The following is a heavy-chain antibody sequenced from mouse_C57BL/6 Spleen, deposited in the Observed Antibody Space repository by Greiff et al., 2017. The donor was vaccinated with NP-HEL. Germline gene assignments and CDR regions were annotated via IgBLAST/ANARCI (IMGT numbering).Heavy chain of an antibody. J-gene: IGHJ2*01. CDR1: GYSITSGYY. V-gene: IGHV3-6*01. CDR3: ARQAPIYDGYFQGYYFDY. D-gene: IGHD2-3*01. Sequence: EVKLMESGPGLVKPSQSLSLTCSVTGYSITSGYYWNWIRQFPGNKLEWMGYISYDGSNNYNPSLKNRISITRDTSKNQFFLKLNSVTTEDTATYDCARQAPIYDGYFQGYYFDYWGQGTTLTVSS. CDR2: ISYDGSN.